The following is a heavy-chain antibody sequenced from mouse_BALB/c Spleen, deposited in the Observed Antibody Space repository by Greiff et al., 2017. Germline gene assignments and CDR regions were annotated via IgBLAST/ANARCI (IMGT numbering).Heavy chain of an antibody. V-gene: IGHV3-2*02. CDR2: ISYSGST. CDR1: GYSITSDYA. Sequence: EVKLQQSGPGLVKPSQSLSLTCTVTGYSITSDYAWNWIRQFPGNKLEWMGYISYSGSTSYNPSLKSRISITRDTSKNQFFLQLNSVTTEDTATYYCARYGGGFAYWGQGTLVTVSA. J-gene: IGHJ3*01. D-gene: IGHD1-1*02. CDR3: ARYGGGFAY.